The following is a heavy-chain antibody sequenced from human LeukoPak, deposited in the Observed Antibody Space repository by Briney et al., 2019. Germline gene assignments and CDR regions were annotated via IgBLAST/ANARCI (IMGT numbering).Heavy chain of an antibody. V-gene: IGHV3-9*01. Sequence: GGSLRLSCAASGFTFDDYAMRWVRQAPGKGLEWVSGISWNSGSIGYADSVKGRFTISRDNAKNSLYLQMNSLRAEDTAVYYCARGVQYGSGSYYIDYFDYWGQGTLVTVSS. J-gene: IGHJ4*02. CDR3: ARGVQYGSGSYYIDYFDY. CDR1: GFTFDDYA. CDR2: ISWNSGSI. D-gene: IGHD3-10*01.